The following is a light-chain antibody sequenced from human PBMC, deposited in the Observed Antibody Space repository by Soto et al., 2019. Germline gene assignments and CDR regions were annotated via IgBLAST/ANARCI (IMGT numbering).Light chain of an antibody. CDR2: RAD. CDR3: AAWDDTLSGLV. J-gene: IGLJ2*01. V-gene: IGLV1-47*01. Sequence: QSVLTQPPSASGTPGQKVTISCSGRSSNIGSNYVYWYQQLPGTAPRLLMYRADQRPSGVPDRFSGSKSGTSASLAISGLRSEDEAEYLCAAWDDTLSGLVFGGGTKVTVL. CDR1: SSNIGSNY.